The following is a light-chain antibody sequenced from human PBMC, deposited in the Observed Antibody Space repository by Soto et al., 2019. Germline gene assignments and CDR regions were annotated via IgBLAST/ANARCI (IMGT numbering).Light chain of an antibody. CDR3: GSNERDAIFLL. V-gene: IGLV2-23*02. J-gene: IGLJ1*01. CDR1: SGNVGSYSP. Sequence: QSVLTHPSSVSRSPGRSIIISCTVTSGNVGSYSPVSRYQQLPGKAPKLMIYEVTKRPSGVSNRFSGSKSGNTASLTISGLQAEDESVYYWGSNERDAIFLLLATETEVT. CDR2: EVT.